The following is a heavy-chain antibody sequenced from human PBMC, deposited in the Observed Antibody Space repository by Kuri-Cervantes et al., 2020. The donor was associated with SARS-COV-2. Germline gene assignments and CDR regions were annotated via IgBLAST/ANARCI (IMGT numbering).Heavy chain of an antibody. CDR3: ARGEGAAPDLDAFDI. Sequence: ASVKVSCKASGYTFTSYGISWVRQAPGQGLEWMGWIRAYSGNTNYAQKLQGRVTMTTDTSTSTDYMELRSLRSDDTAVYYCARGEGAAPDLDAFDIWGQGTMVTVSS. V-gene: IGHV1-18*01. CDR1: GYTFTSYG. CDR2: IRAYSGNT. J-gene: IGHJ3*02. D-gene: IGHD1-26*01.